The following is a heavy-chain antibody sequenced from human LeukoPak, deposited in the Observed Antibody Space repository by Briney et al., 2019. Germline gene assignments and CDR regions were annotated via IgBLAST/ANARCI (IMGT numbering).Heavy chain of an antibody. CDR1: GGSISSSSYY. Sequence: SETLSLTCTVSGGSISSSSYYWGWIRQPPGKGLEWIGSIYYSGSTYYNPSLKSRVTISVDTSKNQFSLKLSSVTDADTAVYYCVGAGFDFWSGYYPWGQGTLFTVSS. V-gene: IGHV4-39*01. D-gene: IGHD3-3*01. CDR2: IYYSGST. CDR3: VGAGFDFWSGYYP. J-gene: IGHJ5*02.